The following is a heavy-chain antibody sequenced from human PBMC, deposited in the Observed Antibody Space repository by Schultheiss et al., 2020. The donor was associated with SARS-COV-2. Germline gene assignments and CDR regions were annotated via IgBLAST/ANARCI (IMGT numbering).Heavy chain of an antibody. J-gene: IGHJ5*02. Sequence: GSLRLSCTVSGGSISSYYWSWIRQPPGKGLECIGYIYYSGITNYNPSLKSRVTISVDTSKNQFSLKLSSVTAADTAVYYCARVGRSYYGSGSPNWFDPWGQGTLVTVSS. V-gene: IGHV4-59*01. D-gene: IGHD3-10*01. CDR1: GGSISSYY. CDR3: ARVGRSYYGSGSPNWFDP. CDR2: IYYSGIT.